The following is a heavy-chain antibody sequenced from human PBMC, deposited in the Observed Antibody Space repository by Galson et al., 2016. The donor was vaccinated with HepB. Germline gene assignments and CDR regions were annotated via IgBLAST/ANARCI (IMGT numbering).Heavy chain of an antibody. CDR3: VKTVTVHYYYYYGMDV. Sequence: SLRLSCAASGFTFSSYAIHWVRQAPGKGLEYVSAISSNGGSTYYADSVKGRFTISRDNSKNTLYLQMSSLRAEDTAVYYCVKTVTVHYYYYYGMDVRGQGTTVTVSS. V-gene: IGHV3-64D*06. CDR2: ISSNGGST. CDR1: GFTFSSYA. D-gene: IGHD4-11*01. J-gene: IGHJ6*02.